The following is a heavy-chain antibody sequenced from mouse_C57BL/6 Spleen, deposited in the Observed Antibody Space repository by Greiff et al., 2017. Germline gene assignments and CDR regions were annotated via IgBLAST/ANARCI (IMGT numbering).Heavy chain of an antibody. CDR2: IHPNSGST. Sequence: QVQLKQPGAELVKPGASVKLSCKASGYTFTSYWMHWVKQRPGQGLEWIGMIHPNSGSTNYNEKFKSKATLTVDQSSSTAYMQLSSLTSEDSAVYYGARPPANWCYYIDYWGQGTTLTVSS. V-gene: IGHV1-64*01. J-gene: IGHJ2*01. CDR1: GYTFTSYW. D-gene: IGHD4-1*01. CDR3: ARPPANWCYYIDY.